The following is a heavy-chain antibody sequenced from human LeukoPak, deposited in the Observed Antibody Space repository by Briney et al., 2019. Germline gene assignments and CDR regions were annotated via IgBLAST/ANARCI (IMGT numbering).Heavy chain of an antibody. V-gene: IGHV3-7*05. CDR1: GFTFSSYW. CDR2: IKQDGSEK. CDR3: ARWGFTGTYYYFDY. D-gene: IGHD1-7*01. J-gene: IGHJ4*02. Sequence: GGSLRLSCAASGFTFSSYWMSWVRQAPGKGLEWVANIKQDGSEKYYVDSVKGRFTISRDNAKNSLYLQMNSLRAEDTAMYYCARWGFTGTYYYFDYWGQGTLVTVSS.